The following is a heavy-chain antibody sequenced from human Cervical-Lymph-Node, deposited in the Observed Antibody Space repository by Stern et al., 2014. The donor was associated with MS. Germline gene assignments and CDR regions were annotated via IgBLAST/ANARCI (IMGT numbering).Heavy chain of an antibody. CDR3: SRGIAVTGRKAFDI. D-gene: IGHD6-19*01. Sequence: QVQLQESGPGLVKPSETLSLTCTVSGGSINTYYWSWIRQSPGKGLEWIGYIYYGGSPYYNPSLKSRVTISVYTSKNQVSLKLSSVTTAATAVYYCSRGIAVTGRKAFDIWGQGTMVTVSS. CDR1: GGSINTYY. J-gene: IGHJ3*02. V-gene: IGHV4-59*01. CDR2: IYYGGSP.